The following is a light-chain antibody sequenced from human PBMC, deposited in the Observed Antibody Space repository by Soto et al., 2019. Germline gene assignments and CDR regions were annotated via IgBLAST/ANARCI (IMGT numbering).Light chain of an antibody. J-gene: IGLJ2*01. CDR3: SSYATSDVV. Sequence: QSALTQPPSASGSPGQSVTISCTGTPSDVGGSNSVSWYQQHPGKAPNLMIYDVNKRPSGVPDRFSGSKSGNTASLTVSGLQAADEAYYFCSSYATSDVVFGGGTKLNVL. V-gene: IGLV2-8*01. CDR2: DVN. CDR1: PSDVGGSNS.